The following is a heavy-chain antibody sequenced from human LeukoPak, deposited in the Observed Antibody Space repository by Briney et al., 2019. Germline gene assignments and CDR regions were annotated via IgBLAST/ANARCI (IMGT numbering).Heavy chain of an antibody. V-gene: IGHV3-48*01. CDR1: GFTFSSYS. J-gene: IGHJ6*03. CDR3: AREGDCSSTSCYASYYYYYMDV. D-gene: IGHD2-2*01. Sequence: GGSLRLSCAASGFTFSSYSMNWVRQAPGKGLEWVSSISSSSSTIYYADSVKGRFTISRDNAKNSLYLQMNSLRAEDTAVYYCAREGDCSSTSCYASYYYYYMDVWGKGTTVTVSS. CDR2: ISSSSSTI.